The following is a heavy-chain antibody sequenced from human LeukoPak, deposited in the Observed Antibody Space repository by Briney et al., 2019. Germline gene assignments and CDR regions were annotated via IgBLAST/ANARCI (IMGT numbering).Heavy chain of an antibody. CDR2: IIPIFGTA. CDR3: ARSFYDFWSGYYYYYYYMDV. CDR1: GGTFSSYA. Sequence: GSSVKVSCKASGGTFSSYAISWVRQAPGQGLEWMGGIIPIFGTANYAQKFQGRVTITADESTSTAYMELSSLRSEDTAVYYCARSFYDFWSGYYYYYYYMDVWGKGTTVTVSS. D-gene: IGHD3-3*01. J-gene: IGHJ6*03. V-gene: IGHV1-69*01.